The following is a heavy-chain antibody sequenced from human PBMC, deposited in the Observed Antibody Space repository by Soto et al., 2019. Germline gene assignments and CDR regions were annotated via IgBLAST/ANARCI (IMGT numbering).Heavy chain of an antibody. CDR1: GHSFTGHY. D-gene: IGHD3-3*02. CDR2: INPNSGDT. V-gene: IGHV1-2*02. CDR3: ARALIGFLDWLPDNYYYGMDV. J-gene: IGHJ6*02. Sequence: ASVKVSCKVSGHSFTGHYMHWVRQAPGQGLEWMGWINPNSGDTNYARKFQGRVTMTRDTSIKTVYMELSSLRSDDTAVCYCARALIGFLDWLPDNYYYGMDVWGQGTTVTVSS.